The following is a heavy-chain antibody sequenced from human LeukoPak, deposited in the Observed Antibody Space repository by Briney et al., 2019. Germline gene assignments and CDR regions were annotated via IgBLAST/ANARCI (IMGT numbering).Heavy chain of an antibody. Sequence: SETLTLTCTVSGGSISSSSYYWGWIRQPPGKGLEWIGSIYYSGSTYYNPSLKSRVTISVDTSKNQFSLKLSSVPAADTAVYYCAREGLLRYFDFWGQGTLVTVSS. V-gene: IGHV4-39*07. CDR3: AREGLLRYFDF. D-gene: IGHD3-9*01. CDR1: GGSISSSSYY. CDR2: IYYSGST. J-gene: IGHJ4*02.